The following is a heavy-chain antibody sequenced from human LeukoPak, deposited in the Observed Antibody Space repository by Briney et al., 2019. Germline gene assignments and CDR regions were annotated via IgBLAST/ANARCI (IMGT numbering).Heavy chain of an antibody. CDR1: VGSFSGYY. CDR3: SRGYYGSGSHCCHMDV. J-gene: IGHJ6*03. Sequence: SETLSLTCAVYVGSFSGYYWSWIRQPPGKGLEWIGEINHSGSNNYNSSLKSRGTISVDTSKNQFSVKLSSVTAAGTAVYYCSRGYYGSGSHCCHMDVWGKGTRITVS. V-gene: IGHV4-34*01. CDR2: INHSGSN. D-gene: IGHD3-10*01.